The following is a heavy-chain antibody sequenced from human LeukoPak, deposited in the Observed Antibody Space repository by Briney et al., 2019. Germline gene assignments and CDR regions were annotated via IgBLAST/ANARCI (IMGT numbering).Heavy chain of an antibody. CDR3: ARVGYSYGAFDY. J-gene: IGHJ4*02. D-gene: IGHD5-18*01. Sequence: GGSLRLSCAASGFTFSSYSMNWVRQAPGKGLEWASSISSSSSYIYYADSVKGRFTISRDNAKNSLYLQMNSLRAEDTAVYYCARVGYSYGAFDYWGQGTLVTVSS. V-gene: IGHV3-21*01. CDR2: ISSSSSYI. CDR1: GFTFSSYS.